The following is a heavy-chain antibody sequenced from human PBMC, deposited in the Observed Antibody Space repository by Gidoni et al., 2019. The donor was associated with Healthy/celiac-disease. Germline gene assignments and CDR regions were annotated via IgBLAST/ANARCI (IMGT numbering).Heavy chain of an antibody. CDR2: ISWNSGSI. Sequence: EVQLVESGGVLVPPGRSLSLSCAASGFPFDAYARHWVRPAPGKGLEWVSGISWNSGSIGYADSVKGRFTISRDNAKNSLYLQMNSLRAEDTALYYCAKEFAVAGRFDYYGMDVWGQGTTVTVSS. V-gene: IGHV3-9*01. CDR1: GFPFDAYA. CDR3: AKEFAVAGRFDYYGMDV. D-gene: IGHD6-19*01. J-gene: IGHJ6*02.